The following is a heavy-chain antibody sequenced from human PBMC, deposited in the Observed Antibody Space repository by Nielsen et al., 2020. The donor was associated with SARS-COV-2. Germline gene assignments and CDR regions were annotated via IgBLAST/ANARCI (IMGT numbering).Heavy chain of an antibody. J-gene: IGHJ4*02. CDR2: ISPDGDIV. CDR1: GFTFSNSW. V-gene: IGHV3-74*01. Sequence: GESLKISCAASGFTFSNSWMHWVRQAPGKGLVWVSRISPDGDIVNSADSVRGRFTTSRDNAKNTLYLQMNSLRAEDTAVYYCATDQYCPNGICSSGGRDYWGQGTLVTVSS. CDR3: ATDQYCPNGICSSGGRDY. D-gene: IGHD2-8*01.